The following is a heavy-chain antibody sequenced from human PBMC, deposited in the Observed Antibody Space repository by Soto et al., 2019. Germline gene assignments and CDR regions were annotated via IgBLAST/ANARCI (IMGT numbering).Heavy chain of an antibody. CDR3: ARSSTSANYFDY. D-gene: IGHD2-2*01. CDR1: GFSVSTSH. CDR2: IYSGGAT. J-gene: IGHJ4*02. V-gene: IGHV3-53*01. Sequence: GGSLRLSCAAAGFSVSTSHISWVRQAPGKGLEWVSVIYSGGATHYAVSVKGRLIISRDKSKNTVDLQMNSLRAEDTAVYYCARSSTSANYFDYWGQGTLVTVSS.